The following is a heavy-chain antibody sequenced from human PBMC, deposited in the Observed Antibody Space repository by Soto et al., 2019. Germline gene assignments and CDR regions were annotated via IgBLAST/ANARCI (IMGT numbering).Heavy chain of an antibody. CDR3: ATERCGRYFSCER. CDR2: TTNTGSTS. J-gene: IGHJ3*01. CDR1: GFTFSDYF. Sequence: QVQLVESGGDLVKPGGSLRLSCAASGFTFSDYFMSWIRQSPGKGLEWVSYTTNTGSTSNHADSVKGRFTISRDNSKQWLELPRIGRRAEDTAIYYCATERCGRYFSCERWGRGTMVNVSS. V-gene: IGHV3-11*01. D-gene: IGHD1-26*01.